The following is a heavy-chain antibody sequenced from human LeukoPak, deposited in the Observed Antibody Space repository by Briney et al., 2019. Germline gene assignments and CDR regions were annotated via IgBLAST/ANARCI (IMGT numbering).Heavy chain of an antibody. Sequence: ASVKVSCKNSGYTFTTYVIHWVRQAPGQGLESLGWINTANGDTEYSQRFQGRVTFARDTSASTVYMELNSLKSEDTAMFYCARDRCSGGICYSSLVYWGQGTLVTVSS. D-gene: IGHD2-15*01. J-gene: IGHJ4*02. CDR3: ARDRCSGGICYSSLVY. CDR1: GYTFTTYV. V-gene: IGHV1-3*04. CDR2: INTANGDT.